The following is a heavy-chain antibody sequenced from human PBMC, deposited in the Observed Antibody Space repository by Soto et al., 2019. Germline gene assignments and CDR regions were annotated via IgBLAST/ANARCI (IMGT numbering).Heavy chain of an antibody. CDR2: VAAGGGHT. J-gene: IGHJ4*02. CDR3: ARRTSFLGAFDY. V-gene: IGHV3-23*01. CDR1: GFSFDKYS. Sequence: LRRSCLDSGFSFDKYSMGWVRQAPGKGLEWVSHVAAGGGHTYYAESVKGRFTISRDNSKNTLFLQINTLRADDTAIYFCARRTSFLGAFDYWGQGVMVTVSS. D-gene: IGHD3-16*02.